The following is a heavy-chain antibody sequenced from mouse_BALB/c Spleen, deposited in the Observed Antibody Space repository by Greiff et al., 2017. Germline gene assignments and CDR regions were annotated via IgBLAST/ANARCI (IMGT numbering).Heavy chain of an antibody. Sequence: EVQLVESGGGLVQPGGSRKLSCAASGFTFSSFGMHWVRQAPEKGLEWVAYISSGSSTIYYADTVKGRFTISRDNPKNTLFLQMTSLRSEDTAMYYCARARNYGNYYYYAMDYWGQGTSVTVSS. J-gene: IGHJ4*01. D-gene: IGHD2-1*01. CDR2: ISSGSSTI. CDR1: GFTFSSFG. CDR3: ARARNYGNYYYYAMDY. V-gene: IGHV5-17*02.